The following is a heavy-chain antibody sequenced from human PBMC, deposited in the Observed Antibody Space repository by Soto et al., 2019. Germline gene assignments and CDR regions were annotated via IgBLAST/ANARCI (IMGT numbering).Heavy chain of an antibody. CDR1: GCTFSDYA. V-gene: IGHV3-23*01. J-gene: IGHJ4*02. CDR3: AKTFGSNWLLDY. D-gene: IGHD6-13*01. CDR2: MSGRGGSV. Sequence: EVQLLESGGGLVQPGGSLRLSCAGTGCTFSDYAISWVRQAPGKGLEWVSAMSGRGGSVYYADSVKGRFSISRENSKNTVYLQMSSLRGEDTAIYYCAKTFGSNWLLDYWGRGTLVTVSS.